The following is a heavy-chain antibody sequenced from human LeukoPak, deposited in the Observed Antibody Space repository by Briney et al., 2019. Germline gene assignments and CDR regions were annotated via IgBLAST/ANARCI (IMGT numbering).Heavy chain of an antibody. V-gene: IGHV1-2*02. CDR1: GYTFTGYY. CDR2: INPNSGGT. CDR3: ARAFHYYDCYMDV. Sequence: GASVKVSCKASGYTFTGYYMHWVRQAPGQGLEWMGWINPNSGGTNYAQKFQGRVTMTRDTSISTAYMELSRLRSDDTAVYYCARAFHYYDCYMDVWGKGTTVTVSS. D-gene: IGHD3-22*01. J-gene: IGHJ6*03.